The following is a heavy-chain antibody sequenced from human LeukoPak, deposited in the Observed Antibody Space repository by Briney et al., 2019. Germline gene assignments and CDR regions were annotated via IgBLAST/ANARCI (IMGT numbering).Heavy chain of an antibody. V-gene: IGHV4-39*07. CDR1: GGSISSSSYY. J-gene: IGHJ4*02. Sequence: PSETLSLTCTVSGGSISSSSYYWGWIRQPPGKGLESLGSIYYSGRTYYNPSLKSPVTISVDTSENQFSLKLSSVTAADTSVYYCARDPPYCSDGSCYSFFDYWGKGTLVTVSS. CDR3: ARDPPYCSDGSCYSFFDY. CDR2: IYYSGRT. D-gene: IGHD2-15*01.